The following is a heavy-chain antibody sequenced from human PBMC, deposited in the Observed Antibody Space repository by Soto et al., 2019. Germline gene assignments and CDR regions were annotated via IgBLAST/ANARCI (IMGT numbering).Heavy chain of an antibody. D-gene: IGHD3-10*01. CDR2: IYHSGST. Sequence: QVQLQEWGPGLVKPSGTLSLTCGVSGGSISSSNWWNWVRQPPGKGLEWIGEIYHSGSTNYNPSLKSRVTISVDKSKNQLSLKLSSVTAADTAVYYCARAGRGDIFYYYYGMDLWGQGTTVTVSS. V-gene: IGHV4-4*02. CDR3: ARAGRGDIFYYYYGMDL. CDR1: GGSISSSNW. J-gene: IGHJ6*02.